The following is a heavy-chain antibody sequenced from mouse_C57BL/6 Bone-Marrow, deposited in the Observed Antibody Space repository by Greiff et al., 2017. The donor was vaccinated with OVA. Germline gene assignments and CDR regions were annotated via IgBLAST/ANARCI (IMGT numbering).Heavy chain of an antibody. CDR2: IYPGNGDT. Sequence: SGAELVRPGASVKMSCKASGYTFTSYYMHWVKQTPGKGLEWIGAIYPGNGDTYYNQKFKGKATLTVDKSSSTAYMQLSSLTSDDSAVYFCAREGGAIYWYFDVWGTGTTVTVSS. CDR3: AREGGAIYWYFDV. J-gene: IGHJ1*03. CDR1: GYTFTSYY. V-gene: IGHV1-12*01.